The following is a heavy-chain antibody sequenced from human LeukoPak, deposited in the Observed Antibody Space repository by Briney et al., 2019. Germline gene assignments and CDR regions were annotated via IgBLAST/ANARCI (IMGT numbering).Heavy chain of an antibody. CDR3: ARVGGYYYDSSGYYGIDY. J-gene: IGHJ4*02. Sequence: ASVKVSCKASGGTFSSYAISWVRQAPGQGLEWMGWINPNSGGTNYAQKFQGRVTMTRDTSISTAYMELSRLRSDDTAVYYCARVGGYYYDSSGYYGIDYWGQGTLVTVSS. CDR2: INPNSGGT. V-gene: IGHV1-2*02. D-gene: IGHD3-22*01. CDR1: GGTFSSYA.